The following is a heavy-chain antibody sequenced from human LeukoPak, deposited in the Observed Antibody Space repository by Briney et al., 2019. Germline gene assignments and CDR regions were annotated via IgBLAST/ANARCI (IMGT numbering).Heavy chain of an antibody. CDR3: AREITPAAGTGLLFTL. V-gene: IGHV6-1*01. Sequence: SQTLSLTCAISGDSVSSDSAAWNWIRQSPSRGLEWLGRTYYRSKWYNDYAVSVKSRITINPDTSKNQFSLQLNSVTPEDTAVYYCAREITPAAGTGLLFTLWGQGTLVTVSS. CDR2: TYYRSKWYN. CDR1: GDSVSSDSAA. D-gene: IGHD2-21*01. J-gene: IGHJ4*02.